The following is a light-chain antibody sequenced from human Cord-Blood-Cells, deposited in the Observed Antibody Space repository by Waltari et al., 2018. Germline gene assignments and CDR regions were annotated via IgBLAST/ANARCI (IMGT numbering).Light chain of an antibody. CDR1: QSVSSN. CDR3: QQYNNWPLT. V-gene: IGKV3-15*01. J-gene: IGKJ4*01. CDR2: GAS. Sequence: EIVMTQSPATLSVSQGERATLSSRASQSVSSNLAWYQQKPGQAPRLLIYGASTRATGIPARFSGSGSGTEFTLTISSLQSEDFAVYYCQQYNNWPLTFGGGTKVEIK.